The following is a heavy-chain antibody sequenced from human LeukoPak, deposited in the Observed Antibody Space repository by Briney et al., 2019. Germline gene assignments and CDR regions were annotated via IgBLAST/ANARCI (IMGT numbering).Heavy chain of an antibody. J-gene: IGHJ4*02. CDR1: GFTFSSYG. CDR3: ARGGLGSAFDN. Sequence: PGGSLRLSCAASGFTFSSYGMHWARQAPGKGLECVSAISGSGGSTYSADSLKGRFTISRDNSKNTLYLQINSLRTDDTAVFYCARGGLGSAFDNWGQGTLVTVSS. CDR2: ISGSGGST. D-gene: IGHD6-19*01. V-gene: IGHV3-23*01.